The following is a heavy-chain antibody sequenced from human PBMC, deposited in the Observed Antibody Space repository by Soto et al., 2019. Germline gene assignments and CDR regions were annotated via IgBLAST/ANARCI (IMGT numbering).Heavy chain of an antibody. Sequence: QITLKESGPTLVKPTQTLTLTCTFSGFSLSTSGVGVGWIRQPPGKALEWLALIYWDDDRRYSPSLKSRLTVTKDTSKNQVVLTMTNMDPVDTATYHCAHTEAFCRGGRCFFYYYFDYWGQGTPVTVSS. CDR3: AHTEAFCRGGRCFFYYYFDY. D-gene: IGHD2-15*01. CDR1: GFSLSTSGVG. V-gene: IGHV2-5*02. CDR2: IYWDDDR. J-gene: IGHJ4*02.